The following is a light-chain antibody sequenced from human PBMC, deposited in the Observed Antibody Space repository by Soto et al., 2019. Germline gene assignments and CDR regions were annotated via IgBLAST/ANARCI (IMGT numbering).Light chain of an antibody. J-gene: IGLJ1*01. Sequence: QSVLTQPASVSGSPGQSITISCTGTSSDINGYTYVSWYQHHPGKAPKLMIYEVSNRPSGVSNRFSGSQSGNTASLTISGLQAEDEGNYYCSSSLTSSTTPYVFGTGTQLTVL. V-gene: IGLV2-14*01. CDR1: SSDINGYTY. CDR3: SSSLTSSTTPYV. CDR2: EVS.